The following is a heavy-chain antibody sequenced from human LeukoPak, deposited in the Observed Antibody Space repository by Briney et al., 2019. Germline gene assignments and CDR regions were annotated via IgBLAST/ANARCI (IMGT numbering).Heavy chain of an antibody. CDR2: ISTTGSSI. J-gene: IGHJ4*02. CDR1: GFTFSSYE. V-gene: IGHV3-48*03. CDR3: ARVQRGIAVALDY. D-gene: IGHD6-19*01. Sequence: GGSLRLSCAASGFTFSSYEMNWVRQAPGKGLEWVSYISTTGSSIYYADSVKGRFTISRDNVENLLYLQMNSLRAEDTAVYYCARVQRGIAVALDYWGQGTLATVSS.